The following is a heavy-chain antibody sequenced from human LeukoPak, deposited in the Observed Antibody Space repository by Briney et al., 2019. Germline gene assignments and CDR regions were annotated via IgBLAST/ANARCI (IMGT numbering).Heavy chain of an antibody. Sequence: SGGSLRLSCAASGFTFNSYWMHWVRQAPGKGLVWVSRINSDGSSTSYADSVKGRFTISRDNAKNTLYLQMNSLRAEDTAVYYCARVLRDGYNDLFDYWGQGTLVTVSS. CDR1: GFTFNSYW. CDR2: INSDGSST. CDR3: ARVLRDGYNDLFDY. J-gene: IGHJ4*02. V-gene: IGHV3-74*01. D-gene: IGHD5-12*01.